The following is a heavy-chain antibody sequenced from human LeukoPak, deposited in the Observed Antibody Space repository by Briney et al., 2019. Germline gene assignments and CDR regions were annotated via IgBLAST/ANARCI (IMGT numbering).Heavy chain of an antibody. CDR3: ARDLHELELQTYYFDY. V-gene: IGHV3-30*02. J-gene: IGHJ4*02. Sequence: HPGGSLRLSCAASGFTFSSYGMHWVRQAPGKGLEWVAFIRYDGSNKYYADPVKGRFTISRDNSKNTLYLQMNSLRAEDTAVYYCARDLHELELQTYYFDYWGQGTLVTVSS. CDR1: GFTFSSYG. CDR2: IRYDGSNK. D-gene: IGHD1-7*01.